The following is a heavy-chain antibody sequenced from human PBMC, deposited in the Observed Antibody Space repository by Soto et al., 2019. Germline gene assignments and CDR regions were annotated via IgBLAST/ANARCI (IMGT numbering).Heavy chain of an antibody. D-gene: IGHD1-26*01. Sequence: SVKVSCKASGYTFTGYYMHWVRQGRGQGLEWMGWINPNSGGTNYAQKFQGRVAMTRDTSISTAYMELSRLRSDDTAVYYCARDMHAGFTHYFDPWGQGTLVTVSS. V-gene: IGHV1-2*02. CDR2: INPNSGGT. J-gene: IGHJ5*02. CDR3: ARDMHAGFTHYFDP. CDR1: GYTFTGYY.